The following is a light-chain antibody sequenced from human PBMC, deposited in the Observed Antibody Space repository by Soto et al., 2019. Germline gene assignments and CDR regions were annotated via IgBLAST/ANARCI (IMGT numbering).Light chain of an antibody. J-gene: IGKJ5*01. CDR1: QSVSSY. CDR2: DAS. Sequence: IVLPQSTSTLSLSAGERATLSCGASQSVSSYLAWYQQKPGQAPRLLIYDASNRATGIPARFSGSGSGTDFTLTISSLEPEDFAVYYCQQRSNWPITFGQRTRLEI. CDR3: QQRSNWPIT. V-gene: IGKV3-11*01.